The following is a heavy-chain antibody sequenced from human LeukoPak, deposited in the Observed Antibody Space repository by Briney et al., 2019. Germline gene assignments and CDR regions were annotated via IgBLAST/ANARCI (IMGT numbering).Heavy chain of an antibody. J-gene: IGHJ6*03. V-gene: IGHV3-43D*04. CDR3: AKDEAPRWYYYYMDV. CDR1: GFTFDDYA. CDR2: ISWDGGST. D-gene: IGHD4-23*01. Sequence: GGSLRLSXAASGFTFDDYAMHWIRQAPGKGLEWVSLISWDGGSTYYADSVKGRFTISRDNSKNSLYLQMNSLRAEDTALYYCAKDEAPRWYYYYMDVWGKGTTVTVSS.